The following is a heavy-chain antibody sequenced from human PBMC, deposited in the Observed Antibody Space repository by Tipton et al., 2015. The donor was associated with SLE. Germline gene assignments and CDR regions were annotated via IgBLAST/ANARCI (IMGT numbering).Heavy chain of an antibody. Sequence: TLSLTCTVSGGSISSYYWSWIRQPPGKGLEWIGRIYYSGSTYYNPSLKSRVTISVDTSKNQFSLKLSSVTAADTAVYYCASQRDSGGSWGQGTLVTVSS. CDR2: IYYSGST. D-gene: IGHD3-10*01. CDR1: GGSISSYY. V-gene: IGHV4-59*12. J-gene: IGHJ5*02. CDR3: ASQRDSGGS.